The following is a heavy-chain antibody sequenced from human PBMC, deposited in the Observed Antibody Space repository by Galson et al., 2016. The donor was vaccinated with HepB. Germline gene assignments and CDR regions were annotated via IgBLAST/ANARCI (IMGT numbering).Heavy chain of an antibody. Sequence: ETLSLTCVVHDGSFSGYYWTWIRQPPGKGLEWIGEVNHGVGTKYSPSLKSRVTISSDTSKNHFSLTLTSVTAADTAVYFCARGLKRPYCTSAGCYLRAMDVWGQGTTVTVSS. CDR1: DGSFSGYY. D-gene: IGHD2-2*01. V-gene: IGHV4-34*01. CDR3: ARGLKRPYCTSAGCYLRAMDV. CDR2: VNHGVGT. J-gene: IGHJ6*02.